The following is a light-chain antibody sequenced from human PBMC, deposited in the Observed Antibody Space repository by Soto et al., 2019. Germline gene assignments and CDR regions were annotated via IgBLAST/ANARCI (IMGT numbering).Light chain of an antibody. CDR3: CSYVGSSTVV. CDR1: SSDVGSYNL. V-gene: IGLV2-23*02. Sequence: QSALTQPASVSGSPGQSITISCTGTSSDVGSYNLVSWYQQHPGKAPKLMIYEVSKRPSGVSNRFSGSKSGNTASLTISGVQAEDEADYYCCSYVGSSTVVFGGGTKVTVL. J-gene: IGLJ2*01. CDR2: EVS.